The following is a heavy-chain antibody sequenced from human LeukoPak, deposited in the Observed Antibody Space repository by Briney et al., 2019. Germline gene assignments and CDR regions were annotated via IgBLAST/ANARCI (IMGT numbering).Heavy chain of an antibody. V-gene: IGHV4-34*01. Sequence: SETLSLTCAVYGGSFSGYYWSWIRQPPGKGLEWIGEINHSGSTNYNPSLKSRVTISVDTSKNQFSLKLSSVTAADTAVYYCARDAFDPDDYGDYRDNWFDPWGQGTLVTVSS. D-gene: IGHD4-17*01. CDR3: ARDAFDPDDYGDYRDNWFDP. J-gene: IGHJ5*02. CDR1: GGSFSGYY. CDR2: INHSGST.